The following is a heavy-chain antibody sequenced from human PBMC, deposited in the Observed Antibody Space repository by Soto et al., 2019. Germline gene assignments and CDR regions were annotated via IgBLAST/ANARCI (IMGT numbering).Heavy chain of an antibody. J-gene: IGHJ4*02. V-gene: IGHV3-23*01. D-gene: IGHD6-13*01. CDR1: GFTFSSYA. Sequence: GGSLRLSCAASGFTFSSYAMTWVRQAPGKGLEWVSGIDGSGGSTYHADSVKGRFTISRDNSKNTLYLQMNSLRAEDAAIYYCAKAPYANSWYYFDYWGQGTRVTVSS. CDR2: IDGSGGST. CDR3: AKAPYANSWYYFDY.